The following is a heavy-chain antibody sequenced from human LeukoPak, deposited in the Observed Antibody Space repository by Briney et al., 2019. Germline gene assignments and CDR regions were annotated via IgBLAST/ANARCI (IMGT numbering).Heavy chain of an antibody. CDR2: INHSGSA. CDR3: VRGPVTPGPRIAALGFDL. V-gene: IGHV4-34*01. Sequence: PGTLSLTCAVYGGSFSGYYWSWIRQPPRKGLEWVGEINHSGSATSNTSLTSRDTTSVDTSKNQFSPKQCSVTAPRTAVFYSVRGPVTPGPRIAALGFDLWGQGTVVTGSS. D-gene: IGHD6-6*01. CDR1: GGSFSGYY. J-gene: IGHJ5*02.